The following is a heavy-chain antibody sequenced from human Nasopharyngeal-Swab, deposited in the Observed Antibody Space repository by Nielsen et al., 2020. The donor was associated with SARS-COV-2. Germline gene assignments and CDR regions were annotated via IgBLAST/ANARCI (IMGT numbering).Heavy chain of an antibody. J-gene: IGHJ4*02. CDR1: GFTFTSSA. CDR2: IVVGSGST. V-gene: IGHV1-58*01. CDR3: AAAVLTGTHMIFDY. Sequence: SVKVSCKASGFTFTSSAVQWVRQARGQRLEWIGWIVVGSGSTNYAQKFQERVTITRDMSTSTAYMELSSLRSEDTAVYYCAAAVLTGTHMIFDYWGQGTLVTVSS. D-gene: IGHD1-20*01.